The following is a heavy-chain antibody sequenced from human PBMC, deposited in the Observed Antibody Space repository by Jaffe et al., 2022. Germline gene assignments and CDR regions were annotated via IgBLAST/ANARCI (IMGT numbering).Heavy chain of an antibody. CDR3: ASAYCSSTSCSRGDYFQH. CDR2: IYHSGST. J-gene: IGHJ1*01. D-gene: IGHD2-2*01. Sequence: QVQLQESGPGLVKPSETLSLTCAVSGYSISGGYYWGWIRQPPGKGLEWIGSIYHSGSTYYNPSLKSRVTISVDTSKIQFSLKLSSVTAADTAVYYCASAYCSSTSCSRGDYFQHWGQGTLVTVSS. CDR1: GYSISGGYY. V-gene: IGHV4-38-2*01.